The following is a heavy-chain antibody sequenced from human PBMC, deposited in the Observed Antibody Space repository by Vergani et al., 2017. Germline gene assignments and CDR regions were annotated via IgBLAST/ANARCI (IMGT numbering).Heavy chain of an antibody. CDR1: GFSFPGYA. J-gene: IGHJ4*02. CDR3: TKGSRGYTGYFFDY. Sequence: EVRLLESGGGLVQAGGSLRLSCASSGFSFPGYAMSWVRQAPGKGLEWVSSVSGSSATPYYADSVKGRFIISRDNSKNTLHLQMNSLRADDTAVYYCTKGSRGYTGYFFDYWGQGTLATVSS. V-gene: IGHV3-23*01. CDR2: VSGSSATP. D-gene: IGHD5-12*01.